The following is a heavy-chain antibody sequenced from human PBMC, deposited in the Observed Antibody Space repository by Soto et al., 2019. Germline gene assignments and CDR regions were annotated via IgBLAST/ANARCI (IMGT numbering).Heavy chain of an antibody. CDR1: GFTFSSYA. CDR2: ISGSGGST. CDR3: AKAWFGELLYKVPFDY. D-gene: IGHD3-10*01. V-gene: IGHV3-23*01. J-gene: IGHJ4*02. Sequence: GGSLRLSCAASGFTFSSYAMSWVRQAPGKGLEWVSAISGSGGSTYYADSVKGRFTISRDNSKNTLYLQMNSLRAEDTAVYYCAKAWFGELLYKVPFDYWGQGTLVTVSS.